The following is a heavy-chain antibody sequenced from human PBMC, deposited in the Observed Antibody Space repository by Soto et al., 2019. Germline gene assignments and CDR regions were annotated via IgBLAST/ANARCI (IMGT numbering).Heavy chain of an antibody. V-gene: IGHV4-59*01. D-gene: IGHD3-3*01. CDR3: ASTGSPLWSGYYSNWFDP. Sequence: SETLSLTCTVSGGSISSYYWSWIRQPPGKGLEWIGYIYYSGSTNYNPSLKSRVTISVDTSKNQFSLKLSSVTAADTAVYYCASTGSPLWSGYYSNWFDPWGQGTLVTVSS. J-gene: IGHJ5*02. CDR1: GGSISSYY. CDR2: IYYSGST.